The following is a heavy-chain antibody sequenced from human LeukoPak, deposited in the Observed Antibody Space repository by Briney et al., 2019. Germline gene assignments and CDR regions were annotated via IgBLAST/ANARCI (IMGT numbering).Heavy chain of an antibody. CDR1: GGSISSYY. J-gene: IGHJ3*02. CDR2: IYYSGST. CDR3: ARPQDYGDGAFDI. D-gene: IGHD4-17*01. V-gene: IGHV4-59*08. Sequence: PSETLSLTCTVSGGSISSYYWSWIRQPPGKGLEWIGYIYYSGSTNYNPSLKSRVTISVDTSKNQFSLKLSSMTAADTAVYYCARPQDYGDGAFDIWGQGTMVTVSS.